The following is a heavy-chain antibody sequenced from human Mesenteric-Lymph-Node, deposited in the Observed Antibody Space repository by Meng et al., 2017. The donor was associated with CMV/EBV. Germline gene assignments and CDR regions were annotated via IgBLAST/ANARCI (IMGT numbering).Heavy chain of an antibody. J-gene: IGHJ6*02. D-gene: IGHD3-10*01. V-gene: IGHV3-23*01. CDR3: AKDLSDYYGSGSYYKVKRNYYYYGMDV. CDR2: ISGSGGST. CDR1: GFTFSSYA. Sequence: GESLKISCAASGFTFSSYAMSWVRQAPGKGLEWVSAISGSGGSTYYADSVKGRFTISRDNSKNTLYLQMNSLRAEDTAVYYCAKDLSDYYGSGSYYKVKRNYYYYGMDVWGQGTTVTVSS.